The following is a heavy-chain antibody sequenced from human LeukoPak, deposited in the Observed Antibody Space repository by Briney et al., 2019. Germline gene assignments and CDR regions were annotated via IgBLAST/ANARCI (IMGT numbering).Heavy chain of an antibody. CDR1: GGSISSYY. Sequence: SETLSLTCTVSGGSISSYYWSWIRQPPGKGLEWIGYIYYSGSTNYNPSLKSRVTISVDTSKNQFSLKLSSVTAADTAVYYCARAYYYDSSGYYGYYYYYYMDVWGKGTTVTISS. D-gene: IGHD3-22*01. CDR3: ARAYYYDSSGYYGYYYYYYMDV. CDR2: IYYSGST. V-gene: IGHV4-59*01. J-gene: IGHJ6*03.